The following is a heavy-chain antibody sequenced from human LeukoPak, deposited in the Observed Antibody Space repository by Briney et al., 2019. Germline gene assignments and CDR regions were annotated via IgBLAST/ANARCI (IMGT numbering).Heavy chain of an antibody. D-gene: IGHD1-26*01. Sequence: ASVKVSCKASGYTFTSYYMHWVRQAPGQGPEWMGWINPNSGGTNYAQKFQGRVTMTRDTSISTAYMELTRLGSDDTAVYYCAREGQLVGPTPKVHYYGMDFWGQGTTVTVSS. CDR2: INPNSGGT. J-gene: IGHJ6*02. V-gene: IGHV1-2*02. CDR1: GYTFTSYY. CDR3: AREGQLVGPTPKVHYYGMDF.